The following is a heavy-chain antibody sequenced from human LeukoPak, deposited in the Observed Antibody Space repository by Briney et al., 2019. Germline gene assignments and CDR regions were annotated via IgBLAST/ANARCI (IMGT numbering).Heavy chain of an antibody. CDR2: IYHSGST. J-gene: IGHJ4*02. CDR1: GYSISSGYY. D-gene: IGHD3-3*01. CDR3: ASPDYDFWSGYFRN. Sequence: SETLSLTCTVSGYSISSGYYWGWIRQPPGKGLEWIGSIYHSGSTYYNPSLKSRVTISVDTSKNQFSLKLSSVTAADTAVYYCASPDYDFWSGYFRNWGQGTLVTVSS. V-gene: IGHV4-38-2*02.